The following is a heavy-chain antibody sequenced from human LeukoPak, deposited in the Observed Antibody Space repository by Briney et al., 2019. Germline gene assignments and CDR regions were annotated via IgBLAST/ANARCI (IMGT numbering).Heavy chain of an antibody. CDR1: GFTFSDYY. D-gene: IGHD6-13*01. J-gene: IGHJ4*02. CDR2: ISSSGSTI. V-gene: IGHV3-11*01. CDR3: ARRRYSTSLGDFDY. Sequence: GGSLRLSCAASGFTFSDYYMSWIRQAPGEGLEWGSYISSSGSTIYYADSVKGRFTISRDNAKNSLYLQMNSLRAEDTAVYYCARRRYSTSLGDFDYWGQGTLVTVSS.